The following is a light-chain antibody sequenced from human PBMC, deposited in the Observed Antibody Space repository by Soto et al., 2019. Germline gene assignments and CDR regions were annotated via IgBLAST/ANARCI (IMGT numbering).Light chain of an antibody. J-gene: IGKJ4*01. CDR1: ESISDY. V-gene: IGKV1-39*01. CDR3: QQTFSHLLS. CDR2: SAS. Sequence: IQLTQSPSSLSAAVGDGVTIVCRASESISDYLNWYQLKSGEAPKVLIYSASTLRGGVPSRFSGTGSGTEFTLTISSLQPEDVATYYCQQTFSHLLSFGGGTTVEIK.